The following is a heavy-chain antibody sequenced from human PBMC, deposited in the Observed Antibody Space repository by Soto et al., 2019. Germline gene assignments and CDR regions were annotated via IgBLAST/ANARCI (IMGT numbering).Heavy chain of an antibody. CDR3: ARAKSYDFWSSYPRPYFGSYYMDV. CDR1: GVSISSYY. D-gene: IGHD3-3*01. CDR2: VYSSGRT. V-gene: IGHV4-59*01. J-gene: IGHJ6*03. Sequence: SETLSLTCAFFGVSISSYYWSWIPKPPGKGLYWIGYVYSSGRTNYNPSLKSRVTISLDTSKNQFSLRLSSVTPADTAVYYCARAKSYDFWSSYPRPYFGSYYMDVWGKGTTVT.